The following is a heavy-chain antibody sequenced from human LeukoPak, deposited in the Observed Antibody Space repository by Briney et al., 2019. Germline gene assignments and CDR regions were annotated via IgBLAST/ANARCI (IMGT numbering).Heavy chain of an antibody. CDR3: AITLVYDSSYYFDY. Sequence: GGSLRPSCAASGFTFSSYAMSWVRQAPGKGLEWVSAISGSGGSTYYADSVKGRFTISRDNSKNTLYLQMNSLRAEDTAVYYCAITLVYDSSYYFDYWGQGTLVTVSS. CDR1: GFTFSSYA. V-gene: IGHV3-23*01. CDR2: ISGSGGST. J-gene: IGHJ4*02. D-gene: IGHD3-22*01.